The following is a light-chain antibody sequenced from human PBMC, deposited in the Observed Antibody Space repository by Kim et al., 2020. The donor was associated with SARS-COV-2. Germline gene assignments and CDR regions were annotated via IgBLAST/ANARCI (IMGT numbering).Light chain of an antibody. CDR3: QQSYITPYT. CDR1: LPISVY. J-gene: IGKJ2*01. Sequence: SASVGDRVTITCRASLPISVYLNWYQQKPGKAPKLLISTASSLQGGVPSRFSGSGSGTDFTLTINSLQPEDFATYYCQQSYITPYTFGLGTKLEI. CDR2: TAS. V-gene: IGKV1-39*01.